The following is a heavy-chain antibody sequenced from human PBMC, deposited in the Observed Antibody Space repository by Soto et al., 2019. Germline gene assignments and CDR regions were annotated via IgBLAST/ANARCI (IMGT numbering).Heavy chain of an antibody. Sequence: PGGSLRLSCAASGFAFSAYYMSWIRQAPGKGLEWLSYISESGTTIYYADSVKGRFTISRDNAKNSLYLQMNSLRAEDTAVYYCAKDRQCLSFFDYWGQGTLVTVSS. CDR2: ISESGTTI. CDR3: AKDRQCLSFFDY. CDR1: GFAFSAYY. D-gene: IGHD6-19*01. V-gene: IGHV3-11*01. J-gene: IGHJ4*02.